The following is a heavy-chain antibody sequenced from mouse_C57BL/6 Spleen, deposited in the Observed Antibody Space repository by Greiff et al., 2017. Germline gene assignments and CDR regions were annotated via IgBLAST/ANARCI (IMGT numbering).Heavy chain of an antibody. D-gene: IGHD2-1*01. J-gene: IGHJ4*01. CDR1: GFTFSDYG. CDR3: ARTGNYGDYAMDY. CDR2: ISSGSSTI. Sequence: EVKLMESGGGLVKPGGSLKLSCAASGFTFSDYGMHWVRQAPEKGLEWVAYISSGSSTIYYADTVKGRFTISRDNAKNTLFLQMTSLRSEDTAMYYCARTGNYGDYAMDYWGQGTSVTVSS. V-gene: IGHV5-17*01.